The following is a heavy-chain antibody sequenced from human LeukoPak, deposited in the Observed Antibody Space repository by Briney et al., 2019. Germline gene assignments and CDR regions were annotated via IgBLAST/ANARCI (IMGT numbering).Heavy chain of an antibody. CDR3: ARGTGYSGYGSYYYYYYGMDV. CDR1: GDSVSSNSAA. Sequence: SQTLSLTCAISGDSVSSNSAAWNWIRQSPSGGLEWLGRTYYRSKWYNDYAVSVKSRITINPDTSKNQFSLQLNSVTPEDTAVYYCARGTGYSGYGSYYYYYYGMDVWGQGTTVTVSS. J-gene: IGHJ6*02. D-gene: IGHD5-12*01. V-gene: IGHV6-1*01. CDR2: TYYRSKWYN.